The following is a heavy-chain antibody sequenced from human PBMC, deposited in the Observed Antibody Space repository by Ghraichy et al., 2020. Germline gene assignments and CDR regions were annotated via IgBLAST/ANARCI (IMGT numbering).Heavy chain of an antibody. CDR3: ARASTVVRFFYYDGMDV. D-gene: IGHD4-23*01. V-gene: IGHV3-48*02. CDR1: GFTFSSYR. J-gene: IGHJ6*02. CDR2: ISSSGSTI. Sequence: GESLNISCVGSGFTFSSYRMNWVRQSPGKGLEWLLCISSSGSTISYADSVKGRFTISRDNAQNSLYLQLNGLRDEDTAVYYCARASTVVRFFYYDGMDVWGQGTTVTVSS.